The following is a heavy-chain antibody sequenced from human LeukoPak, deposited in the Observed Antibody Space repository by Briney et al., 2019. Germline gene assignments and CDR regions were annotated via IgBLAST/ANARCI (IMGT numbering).Heavy chain of an antibody. J-gene: IGHJ3*02. Sequence: GASVTVSCTASGYTFTGYYMHWVRQAPGQGLEWMGWINPNSGGTNYAQKFQGRVTMTRDTSISTAYMELSRLRSDDTAVYYCASGYSYDVHAFDIWGQGTMVTVSS. CDR3: ASGYSYDVHAFDI. V-gene: IGHV1-2*02. D-gene: IGHD5-18*01. CDR2: INPNSGGT. CDR1: GYTFTGYY.